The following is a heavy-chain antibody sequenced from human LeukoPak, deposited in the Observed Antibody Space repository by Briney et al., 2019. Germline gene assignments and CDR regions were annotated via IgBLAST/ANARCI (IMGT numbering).Heavy chain of an antibody. Sequence: GGSLRLSCAASGFTFSSYSMNWVRQAPGKGLEWVSSISSSSSYIYYADSVKGRFTISRDNAKNSLYLQMNSLRAEDTAVYYCARDPNLTGDRRLPEGFDYWGQGTLVTVSS. D-gene: IGHD3-9*01. CDR1: GFTFSSYS. J-gene: IGHJ4*02. CDR3: ARDPNLTGDRRLPEGFDY. CDR2: ISSSSSYI. V-gene: IGHV3-21*01.